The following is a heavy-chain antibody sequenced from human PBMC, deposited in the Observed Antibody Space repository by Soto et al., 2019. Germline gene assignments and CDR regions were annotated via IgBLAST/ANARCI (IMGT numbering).Heavy chain of an antibody. CDR3: TTEPGWDIDY. CDR2: IKSKTDGGTT. J-gene: IGHJ4*02. Sequence: EVQLVESGGGLVKPGGSLRLSCAASGFTFSNAWMNWVRQAPGKGLEWVVRIKSKTDGGTTDYAAPVKGRFTISRDDSKNTLYLQMNSLKTEDTAVYYCTTEPGWDIDYWGQGTLVTVSS. V-gene: IGHV3-15*07. D-gene: IGHD1-26*01. CDR1: GFTFSNAW.